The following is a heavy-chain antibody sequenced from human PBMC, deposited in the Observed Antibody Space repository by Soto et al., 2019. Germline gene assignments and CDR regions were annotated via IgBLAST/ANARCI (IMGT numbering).Heavy chain of an antibody. CDR2: TNPSGGTT. CDR3: ARAYCGGDCYSYYYYGMDV. Sequence: ASVKVSCKASGYTFISYYMHWVRQAPGQGLEWVGITNPSGGTTSYAQKFQGRVSMTRDTSTSTAYMELSSLRSEDTAVYYCARAYCGGDCYSYYYYGMDVWGLGTTVTVSS. V-gene: IGHV1-46*01. J-gene: IGHJ6*02. D-gene: IGHD2-21*02. CDR1: GYTFISYY.